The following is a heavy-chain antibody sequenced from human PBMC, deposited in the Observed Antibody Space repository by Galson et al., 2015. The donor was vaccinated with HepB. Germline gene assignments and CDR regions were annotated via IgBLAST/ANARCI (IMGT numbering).Heavy chain of an antibody. CDR1: GFTCSDCW. CDR3: ASDIRGSYCYY. D-gene: IGHD1-26*01. V-gene: IGHV3-74*01. CDR2: VKGDGRST. Sequence: SLRLSCAASGFTCSDCWMHWVRQAPGKGLVWVSLVKGDGRSTKYADSVKGRFTISRDNAKNTLYLQMNSLRADDTAVYYCASDIRGSYCYYWGQGTQVTVSS. J-gene: IGHJ4*02.